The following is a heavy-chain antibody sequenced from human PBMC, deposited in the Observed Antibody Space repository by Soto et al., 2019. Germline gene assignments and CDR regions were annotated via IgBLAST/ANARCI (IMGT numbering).Heavy chain of an antibody. Sequence: VQLVQSGAEVKKPGASVKVSCKASGYTFTSYYMHWVRQAPGQGLEWMGIINPSGGSTSYAQKFQGRVTMTRDTSTSTVYMELSSLRSEDTAVYYCARDTSIAAAGTITLPYDYWGQGTLVTVSS. D-gene: IGHD6-13*01. CDR1: GYTFTSYY. CDR3: ARDTSIAAAGTITLPYDY. J-gene: IGHJ4*02. CDR2: INPSGGST. V-gene: IGHV1-46*03.